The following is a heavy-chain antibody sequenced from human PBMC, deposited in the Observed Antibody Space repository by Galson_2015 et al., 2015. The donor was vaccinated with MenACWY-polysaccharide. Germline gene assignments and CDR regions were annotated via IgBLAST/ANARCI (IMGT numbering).Heavy chain of an antibody. D-gene: IGHD2-21*01. V-gene: IGHV3-7*01. CDR3: ARDTRCVGSSGCYSWFDP. J-gene: IGHJ5*02. CDR2: IKQDGSEK. Sequence: SLRLSCAASGFTFNTYWMSWVRQAPGKGLEWVANIKQDGSEKYYVESVKGRFTISRDNAENSLYLQMNSLRVEDTAVYYCARDTRCVGSSGCYSWFDPWGQGTLVTVSS. CDR1: GFTFNTYW.